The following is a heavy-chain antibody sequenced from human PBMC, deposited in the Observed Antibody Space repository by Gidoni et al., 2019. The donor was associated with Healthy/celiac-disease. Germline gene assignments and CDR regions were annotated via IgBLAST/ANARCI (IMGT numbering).Heavy chain of an antibody. Sequence: EVQLLESGGGLVQPGGSLRLSCAASGFPFSSYAMSWVRQAPGKGLEWVSAISGSGGSTYYADSVKGRFTISRDNSKNTLYLQMNSLRAEDTAVYYCAKDFRSDLWFGYLDYWGQGTLVTVSS. V-gene: IGHV3-23*01. CDR2: ISGSGGST. CDR3: AKDFRSDLWFGYLDY. CDR1: GFPFSSYA. J-gene: IGHJ4*02. D-gene: IGHD3-10*01.